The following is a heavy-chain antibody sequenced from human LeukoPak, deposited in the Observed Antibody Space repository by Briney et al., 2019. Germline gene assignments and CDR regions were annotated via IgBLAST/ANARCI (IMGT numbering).Heavy chain of an antibody. D-gene: IGHD3-22*01. V-gene: IGHV4-59*01. J-gene: IGHJ6*03. CDR3: TRGSIAYYYMDV. Sequence: SETLFLTCTVSGGSISNYYWSWIRQPPGKELEWIGYIYYSGSTNYNPSLKSRVTISVDTSKNQFSLKLSSVTAADTAVYYCTRGSIAYYYMDVWGKGTTVTVSS. CDR1: GGSISNYY. CDR2: IYYSGST.